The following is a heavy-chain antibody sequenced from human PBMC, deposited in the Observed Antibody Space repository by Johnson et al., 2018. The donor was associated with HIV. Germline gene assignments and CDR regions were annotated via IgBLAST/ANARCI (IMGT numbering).Heavy chain of an antibody. CDR2: IQSDGSSK. CDR1: GFSFSSYG. V-gene: IGHV3-30*02. J-gene: IGHJ3*02. D-gene: IGHD3-10*01. Sequence: HVQLVESGGGVVQPGGSLTLSCAASGFSFSSYGIHWVRQAPGKGLEWVTFIQSDGSSKYSADSVKGRFIISRDISKKTVVLQMNSLGAEDTAVYYCAKGGVWFGAGAFDIWGQGTMVTVSS. CDR3: AKGGVWFGAGAFDI.